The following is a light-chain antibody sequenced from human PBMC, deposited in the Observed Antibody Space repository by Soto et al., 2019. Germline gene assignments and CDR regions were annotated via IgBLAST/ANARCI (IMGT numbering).Light chain of an antibody. CDR1: QSVTNY. J-gene: IGKJ5*01. CDR2: DAS. V-gene: IGKV3-20*01. CDR3: QQYGSSPIT. Sequence: EIFLTHSPDTLSLSPGERATLSFRASQSVTNYIAWYQQRPGQAPRLLIYDASSRATGIPERFSGSGSGTDFTLTISRLEPEDFELYYCQQYGSSPITFGQGTRLEIK.